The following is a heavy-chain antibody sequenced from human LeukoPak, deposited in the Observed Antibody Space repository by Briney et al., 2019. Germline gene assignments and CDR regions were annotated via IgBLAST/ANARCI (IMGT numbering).Heavy chain of an antibody. D-gene: IGHD2-2*01. CDR2: INPSGGNT. J-gene: IGHJ4*02. Sequence: ASVKVSCKASGYTFTYYYMHWVRQAPGQGLEWMGIINPSGGNTNYAQKFQGRVTMTRDTSTSTVYMELTSLRSEDTAVYYCARVHCSSTSCYAFDYWGQGTLVTVSS. CDR3: ARVHCSSTSCYAFDY. V-gene: IGHV1-46*01. CDR1: GYTFTYYY.